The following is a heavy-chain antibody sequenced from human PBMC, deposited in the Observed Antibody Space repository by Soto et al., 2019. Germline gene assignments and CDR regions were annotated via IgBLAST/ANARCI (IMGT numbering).Heavy chain of an antibody. V-gene: IGHV3-23*01. J-gene: IGHJ4*02. CDR3: AKDLTMIVDWFFDY. CDR1: GFTFSSYA. D-gene: IGHD3-22*01. Sequence: GGSLRLSCAASGFTFSSYAMSWVRQAPGKGLEWVSVISGSGGSTYYADSVKGRFTISRDNSKNTLYLQMNSLRAEDTAVYYCAKDLTMIVDWFFDYWGQGTLVTVSS. CDR2: ISGSGGST.